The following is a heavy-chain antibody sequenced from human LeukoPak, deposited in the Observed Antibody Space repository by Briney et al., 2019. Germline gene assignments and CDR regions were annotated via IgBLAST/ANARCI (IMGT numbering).Heavy chain of an antibody. CDR3: ARGGSSWYADY. Sequence: GSLRLSCAASGFTFSSYGMSWIRQPPEKGLEWIGYIHYSGSTSYNPSLKSRVTMSVDTSNDQFSLKVSSVTAADTAVYYCARGGSSWYADYWGQGTLVTVSS. D-gene: IGHD6-13*01. V-gene: IGHV4-59*01. CDR1: GFTFSSYG. CDR2: IHYSGST. J-gene: IGHJ4*02.